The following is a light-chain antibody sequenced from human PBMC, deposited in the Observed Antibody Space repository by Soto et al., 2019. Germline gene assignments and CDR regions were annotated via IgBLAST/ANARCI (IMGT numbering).Light chain of an antibody. CDR3: QQYANSPFT. J-gene: IGKJ2*01. CDR1: QSVSSNY. V-gene: IGKV3-20*01. Sequence: EIVLTQSPGTLPLSPGERATLSCRASQSVSSNYLVWYQQKPGQAPRPLIYGASSRATVIPDRFSGSGSGTDFTLTISRLDPEDFAVYYCQQYANSPFTFGQGTKLEIK. CDR2: GAS.